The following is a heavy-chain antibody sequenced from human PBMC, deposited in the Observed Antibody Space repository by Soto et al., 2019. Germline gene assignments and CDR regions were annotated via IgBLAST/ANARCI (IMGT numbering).Heavy chain of an antibody. CDR2: IYHTGTT. CDR3: ARGGGTVVVAAFDY. V-gene: IGHV4-30-2*01. J-gene: IGHJ4*02. D-gene: IGHD2-15*01. CDR1: GASISRGGYS. Sequence: QLQLQEAGPGLVKASQTLSLTCTVSGASISRGGYSWSWIRQPPGKGLEWIGYIYHTGTTDYNPGLKSRVAISIDRSKNQVSLTLTSVTAADTAVDYCARGGGTVVVAAFDYWGQGTLVAVSS.